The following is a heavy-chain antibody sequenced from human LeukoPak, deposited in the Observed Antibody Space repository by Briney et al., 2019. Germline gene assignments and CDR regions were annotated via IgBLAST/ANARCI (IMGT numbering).Heavy chain of an antibody. J-gene: IGHJ3*02. V-gene: IGHV1-2*02. Sequence: ASVTVSCKASGYTFTGYYTHWVRQAPGQGLEWMGWVNPESGGTNFAQKFQGRVTMTRDTSISTAYMELSRLRSDDTAMYYCAKVRSSWYLWGAFDIWGQGTMVTVSS. D-gene: IGHD6-13*01. CDR3: AKVRSSWYLWGAFDI. CDR1: GYTFTGYY. CDR2: VNPESGGT.